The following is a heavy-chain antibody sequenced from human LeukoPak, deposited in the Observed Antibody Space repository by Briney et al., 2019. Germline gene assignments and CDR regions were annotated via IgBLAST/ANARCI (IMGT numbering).Heavy chain of an antibody. V-gene: IGHV4-59*08. J-gene: IGHJ5*02. CDR3: ARRGYDILTGSGWFDP. Sequence: PSQTLSLTCTVSGGSISSYYWSWIRQPPGKGLEWIGYIYYSGSTNYNPSLKSRVTISVDTSKNQFSLKLSSVTAADTAVYYCARRGYDILTGSGWFDPWGQGTLVTVSS. CDR1: GGSISSYY. CDR2: IYYSGST. D-gene: IGHD3-9*01.